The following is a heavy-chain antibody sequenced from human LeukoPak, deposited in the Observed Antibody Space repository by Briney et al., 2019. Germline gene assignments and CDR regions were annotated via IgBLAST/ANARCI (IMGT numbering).Heavy chain of an antibody. D-gene: IGHD1-26*01. Sequence: GGSLRLSCGASGFTFSSYAMSWVRQAPGKGLEWVSYISSSSSTIYYADSVKGRFTISRDNAKNSLYLQMNSLRAEDTAVYYCARGSGSYSFNLLGFDPWGQGTLVTVSS. CDR3: ARGSGSYSFNLLGFDP. V-gene: IGHV3-48*01. CDR2: ISSSSSTI. CDR1: GFTFSSYA. J-gene: IGHJ5*02.